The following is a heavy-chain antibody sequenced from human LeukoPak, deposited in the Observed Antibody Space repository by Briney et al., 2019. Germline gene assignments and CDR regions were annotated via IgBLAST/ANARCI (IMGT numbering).Heavy chain of an antibody. CDR2: IWYDGSNK. V-gene: IGHV3-33*01. CDR1: GFTFRSYG. J-gene: IGHJ6*04. Sequence: GGSLRLSCAASGFTFRSYGMHWVRQAPGKGLEWVAVIWYDGSNKYYADSVKGRFTISRDNSKNTLYLQMNSLRAEDTAVYYCARAQPYCSGGSCPRATYYYGMDVWGKGTTVTVSS. D-gene: IGHD2-15*01. CDR3: ARAQPYCSGGSCPRATYYYGMDV.